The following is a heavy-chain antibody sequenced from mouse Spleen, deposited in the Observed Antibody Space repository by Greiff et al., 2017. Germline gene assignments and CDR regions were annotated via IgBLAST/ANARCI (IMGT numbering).Heavy chain of an antibody. CDR1: GFNIKDDY. CDR3: TTNWDRFDY. V-gene: IGHV14-4*01. CDR2: IDPENGDT. Sequence: VQLQQSGAELVRPGASVKLSCTASGFNIKDDYMHWVKQRPEQGLEWIGWIDPENGDTEYASKFQGKATITADTSSNTAYLQLSSLTSEDTAVYYCTTNWDRFDYWGQGTTLTVSS. J-gene: IGHJ2*01. D-gene: IGHD4-1*01.